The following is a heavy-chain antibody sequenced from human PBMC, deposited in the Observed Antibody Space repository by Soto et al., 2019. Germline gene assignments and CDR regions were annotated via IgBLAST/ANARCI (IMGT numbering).Heavy chain of an antibody. D-gene: IGHD5-18*01. Sequence: QVQLVQSGAEVKKTGASVKVSCKASGYTFTNYYMHWVRQAPGQGLEWMGIINPSGGSTSYAQKFQGRLTITSDTYTSTLYMELSSLRSDDTAVYFCARDLTSESIQDSRMSDWFDPLGHGNLVTGSS. CDR2: INPSGGST. V-gene: IGHV1-46*01. J-gene: IGHJ5*02. CDR3: ARDLTSESIQDSRMSDWFDP. CDR1: GYTFTNYY.